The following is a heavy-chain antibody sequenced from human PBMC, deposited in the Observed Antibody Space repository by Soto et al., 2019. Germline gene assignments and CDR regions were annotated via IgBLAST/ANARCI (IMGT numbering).Heavy chain of an antibody. CDR3: AKDQEWERQSQDY. CDR2: ISGSGGST. V-gene: IGHV3-23*01. D-gene: IGHD1-26*01. Sequence: EVQLLESGGGLVQPGGSLRLSCAASGFTFSSDAMSWVRQAPGKGLEWVSAISGSGGSTYYADSVKGRFTISSDNSKNTLYLPMNRLRAEDTAVYYCAKDQEWERQSQDYCGQGTLVTVSS. CDR1: GFTFSSDA. J-gene: IGHJ4*02.